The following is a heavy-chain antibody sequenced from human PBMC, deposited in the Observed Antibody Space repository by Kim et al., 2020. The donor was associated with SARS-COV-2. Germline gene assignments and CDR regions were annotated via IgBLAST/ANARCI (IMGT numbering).Heavy chain of an antibody. Sequence: SETLSLTCTVSGGSISSGDYYWNWIRQHPGQGLEWIGYIYYSGSTYYSPSLKSRVTISLDTSKNHFSLRLSSVTAADTVVYYCARLRNVYCGRDCYSFYFDYWGQGTLVTVSS. D-gene: IGHD2-21*02. J-gene: IGHJ4*02. V-gene: IGHV4-31*03. CDR3: ARLRNVYCGRDCYSFYFDY. CDR1: GGSISSGDYY. CDR2: IYYSGST.